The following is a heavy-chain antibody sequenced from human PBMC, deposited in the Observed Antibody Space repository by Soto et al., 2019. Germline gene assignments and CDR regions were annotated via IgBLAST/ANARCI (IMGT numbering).Heavy chain of an antibody. D-gene: IGHD1-26*01. Sequence: GGSLRLSCAASVFTFSSYSMNLVRQAPGKGLEWVSSISSSSSYIYYADSVKGRFTISRDNSKNTLYLQMNSLRAEDTAVYYCARVGAEEYFDYWGQGTMVAVSS. CDR3: ARVGAEEYFDY. J-gene: IGHJ4*02. CDR1: VFTFSSYS. V-gene: IGHV3-21*04. CDR2: ISSSSSYI.